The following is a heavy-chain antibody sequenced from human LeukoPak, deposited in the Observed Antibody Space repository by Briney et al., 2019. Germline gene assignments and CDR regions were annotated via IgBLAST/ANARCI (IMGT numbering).Heavy chain of an antibody. D-gene: IGHD1-26*01. CDR1: GFTFSNYA. Sequence: RPGGSLRLSCAASGFTFSNYAMHWVRQAPGRGLEWVAVISYDGSNKYYADSVKGRFTISRDNSKNTLYLQMNSLRAEDTALYYCARDKGFSGTKYPDYWGQGTLVTVSS. CDR3: ARDKGFSGTKYPDY. J-gene: IGHJ4*02. V-gene: IGHV3-30*04. CDR2: ISYDGSNK.